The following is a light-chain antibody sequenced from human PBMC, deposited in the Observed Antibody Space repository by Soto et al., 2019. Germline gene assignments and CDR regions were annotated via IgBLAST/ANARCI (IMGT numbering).Light chain of an antibody. Sequence: DIQLTQSPSTLSASVGDRVTITCRASQSIGTWLAWYQQKPGKAPKLLIFKASNLESGVPSRFSGSGSETEFTLTISSLQPDDFATYYCHQYSRWQGTFGQGTKVEIK. CDR1: QSIGTW. J-gene: IGKJ1*01. V-gene: IGKV1-5*03. CDR3: HQYSRWQGT. CDR2: KAS.